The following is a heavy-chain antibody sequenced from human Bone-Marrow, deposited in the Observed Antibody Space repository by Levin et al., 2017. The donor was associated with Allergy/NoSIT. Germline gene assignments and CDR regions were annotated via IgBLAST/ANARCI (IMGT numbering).Heavy chain of an antibody. D-gene: IGHD2/OR15-2a*01. V-gene: IGHV1-8*01. CDR1: GYTFTSYN. J-gene: IGHJ5*02. CDR3: ARGDCYSGSCYGPDWFDP. Sequence: ASVKVSCKTSGYTFTSYNVYWVRQAPGQGLEWMGYINPNSGSTGYAQKFQGRVTMTRNSSINTAYMELSGLRLEDTAICYCARGDCYSGSCYGPDWFDPWGQGTQVTVSS. CDR2: INPNSGST.